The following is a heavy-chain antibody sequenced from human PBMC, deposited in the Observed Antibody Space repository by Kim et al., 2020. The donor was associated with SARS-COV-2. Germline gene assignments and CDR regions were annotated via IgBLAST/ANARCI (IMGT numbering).Heavy chain of an antibody. CDR3: ARVMGVPGAINRADAYYGMDV. V-gene: IGHV3-11*06. Sequence: RFTISRDNAKNSLYLQMNSLRAEDTAVYYCARVMGVPGAINRADAYYGMDVWGQGTTVTVSS. J-gene: IGHJ6*02. D-gene: IGHD2-2*02.